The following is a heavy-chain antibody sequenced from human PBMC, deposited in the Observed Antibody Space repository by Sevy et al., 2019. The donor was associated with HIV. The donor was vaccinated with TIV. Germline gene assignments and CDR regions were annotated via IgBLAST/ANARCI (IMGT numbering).Heavy chain of an antibody. J-gene: IGHJ6*02. V-gene: IGHV3-49*03. D-gene: IGHD5-18*01. CDR1: GFTFGDYA. Sequence: GGSLRLSCTASGFTFGDYAMSWFRQAPGKGLEWVGFIRSKAYGGTTEYAASVKGRFTISRDDSKSIAYLQMNSLKTEDTAVSYCTRIDVDTAMVLSSYGMDVWGQGTTVTVSS. CDR2: IRSKAYGGTT. CDR3: TRIDVDTAMVLSSYGMDV.